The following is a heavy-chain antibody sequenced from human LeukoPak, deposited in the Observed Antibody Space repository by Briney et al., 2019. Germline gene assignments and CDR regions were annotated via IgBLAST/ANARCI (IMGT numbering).Heavy chain of an antibody. Sequence: SETLSLTCTVPGGSISSYYWSWIRQPPGKGLEWLGYIYYSGSTNYNPSLKSRVTISVDTSKNQFSLKLSSVTAADTAVYYCARRGGTTPLHYYYGLDVWGQGTTVTVSS. CDR1: GGSISSYY. CDR3: ARRGGTTPLHYYYGLDV. CDR2: IYYSGST. J-gene: IGHJ6*02. D-gene: IGHD1-7*01. V-gene: IGHV4-59*08.